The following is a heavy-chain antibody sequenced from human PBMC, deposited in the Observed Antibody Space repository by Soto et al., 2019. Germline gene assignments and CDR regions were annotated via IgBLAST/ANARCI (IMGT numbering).Heavy chain of an antibody. CDR1: GFTFSSYG. CDR2: ISYDGSNK. V-gene: IGHV3-30*18. CDR3: AKVNQVRGAAKYYFEC. J-gene: IGHJ4*02. Sequence: GGSLRLSCAASGFTFSSYGMHWVRQAPGKGLEWVAVISYDGSNKDYADSVKGRFTISRDNSKNTLYLQMNSLRAEDTAVYYCAKVNQVRGAAKYYFECWGQGSLVTGSS. D-gene: IGHD2-15*01.